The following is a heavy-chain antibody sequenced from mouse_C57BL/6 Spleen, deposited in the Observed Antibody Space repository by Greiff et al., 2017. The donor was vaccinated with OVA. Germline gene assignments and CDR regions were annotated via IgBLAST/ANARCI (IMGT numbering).Heavy chain of an antibody. CDR1: GYAFSSYW. V-gene: IGHV1-80*01. CDR3: ARGYDYAMDY. J-gene: IGHJ4*01. Sequence: VQGVESGAELVKPGASVKISCKASGYAFSSYWMNWVKQRPGKGLEWIGQIYPGDGDTNYNGKFKGKATLTADKSSSTAYMQLSSLTSEDSAVYFCARGYDYAMDYWGQGTSVTVSS. D-gene: IGHD1-1*02. CDR2: IYPGDGDT.